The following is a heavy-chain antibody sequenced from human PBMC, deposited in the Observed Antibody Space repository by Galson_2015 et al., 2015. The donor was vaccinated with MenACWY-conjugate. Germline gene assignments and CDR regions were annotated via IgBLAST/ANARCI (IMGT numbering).Heavy chain of an antibody. D-gene: IGHD3-22*01. CDR2: IIPIFGTA. J-gene: IGHJ4*02. CDR3: ARGDPTIGPYYYDSSGEFEGENDYYFDY. CDR1: GGTFSSYA. Sequence: SVKVSCKASGGTFSSYAISWVRQAPGQGLEWMGGIIPIFGTANYAQKFQGRVTITADESTSTAYMELSSLRSEDTAVYYCARGDPTIGPYYYDSSGEFEGENDYYFDYWGQGTLVTVSS. V-gene: IGHV1-69*13.